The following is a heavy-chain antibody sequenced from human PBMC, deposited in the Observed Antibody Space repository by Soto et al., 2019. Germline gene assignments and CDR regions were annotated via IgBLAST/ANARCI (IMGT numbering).Heavy chain of an antibody. CDR2: ISAYNGNT. CDR1: GYTFNSYG. Sequence: QVQLVQSGAEVKKPGASVKVSCKTSGYTFNSYGISWVRQAPGQGLEWMGWISAYNGNTNYAQKLQGRVTMTTDTSTSTAHMELRSLTSDDTAVYSCARGNRIEAFDIWGQGTMVTVSS. D-gene: IGHD2-15*01. J-gene: IGHJ3*02. CDR3: ARGNRIEAFDI. V-gene: IGHV1-18*01.